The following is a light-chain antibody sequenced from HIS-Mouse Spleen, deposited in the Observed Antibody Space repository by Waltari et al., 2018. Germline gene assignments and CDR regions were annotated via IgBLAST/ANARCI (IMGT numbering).Light chain of an antibody. J-gene: IGLJ2*01. CDR2: EDS. CDR1: ALPKKY. V-gene: IGLV3-10*01. Sequence: SYELTQPPSVSVSPGQTARITCSGDALPKKYAYWYQQKSGQAPVLVNYEDSKRPSGIHERFSGSSSGTMATLTISGAQVEDEADYYCYSTDSSGNHRVFGGGTKLTVL. CDR3: YSTDSSGNHRV.